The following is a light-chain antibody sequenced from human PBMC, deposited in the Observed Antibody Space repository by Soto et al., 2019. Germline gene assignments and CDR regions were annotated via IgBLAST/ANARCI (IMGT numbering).Light chain of an antibody. CDR3: QYYGGSSWT. CDR1: QSVSSSY. V-gene: IGKV3-20*01. Sequence: EIVLTQSPGTLSLSPGEIATISCRASQSVSSSYLAWYQQKPGQAPRLLIYGASSRATGIPDRFSGSGSGTDFTLTISSLEPEDFAVYYCQYYGGSSWTFGQGTKVEIK. CDR2: GAS. J-gene: IGKJ1*01.